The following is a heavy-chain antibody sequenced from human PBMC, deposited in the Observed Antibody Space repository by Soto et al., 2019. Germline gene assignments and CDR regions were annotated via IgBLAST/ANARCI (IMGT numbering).Heavy chain of an antibody. J-gene: IGHJ4*02. CDR3: AKNSAATIRVGYDY. V-gene: IGHV3-23*01. D-gene: IGHD5-12*01. Sequence: EVHLLESGGGLAQPGGSLRLSCAASGFTFSSYPMSWVRQYPGQGLEWVSGIVASGGSTYYADSVKGRFTISRDNSKNTLYLQMNSLRAEDTAVYYCAKNSAATIRVGYDYWGQGTMVTVSS. CDR1: GFTFSSYP. CDR2: IVASGGST.